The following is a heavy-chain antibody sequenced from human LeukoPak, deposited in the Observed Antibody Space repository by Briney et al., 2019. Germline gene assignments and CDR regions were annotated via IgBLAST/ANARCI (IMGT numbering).Heavy chain of an antibody. CDR3: ARHGSAIPAPRSRGSSRYYYYMDV. D-gene: IGHD6-13*01. CDR2: IYYSGST. CDR1: GYSISSSSYY. Sequence: SSETLSLTCTVSGYSISSSSYYWGWIRQPPGKGLEWIGSIYYSGSTYYNPSLKSRVTISVDTSKNQFSLKLSSVTAADTAVYYCARHGSAIPAPRSRGSSRYYYYMDVWGKGTTVTISS. J-gene: IGHJ6*03. V-gene: IGHV4-39*01.